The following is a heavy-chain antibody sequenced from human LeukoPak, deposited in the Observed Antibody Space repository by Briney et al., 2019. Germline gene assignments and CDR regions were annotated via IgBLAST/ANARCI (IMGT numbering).Heavy chain of an antibody. Sequence: GGSLRLSCSVSGFIFSPYAMHWVRQAPGKGLEYVSSISSEGKTTYYADSVKGRFTISRDNSKNTLYLQMSSLRPEDTAVYYCVKDRWVDHWGQGTLVTVSS. J-gene: IGHJ4*02. V-gene: IGHV3-64D*06. CDR3: VKDRWVDH. CDR2: ISSEGKTT. D-gene: IGHD6-13*01. CDR1: GFIFSPYA.